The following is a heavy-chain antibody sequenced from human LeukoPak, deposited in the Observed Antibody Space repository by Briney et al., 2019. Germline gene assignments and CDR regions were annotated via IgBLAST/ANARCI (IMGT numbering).Heavy chain of an antibody. Sequence: GGSLRLSSAASGFTFSSYEMNWVRQAPGKGLEWVSYISSSGSTIYYADSVKGRFTISRDNAKNSLYLQMNSLRAEDTAVYYCARAGSYCSSTSCYEGDNWFDPWGQGTLVTVSS. V-gene: IGHV3-48*03. CDR1: GFTFSSYE. J-gene: IGHJ5*02. CDR3: ARAGSYCSSTSCYEGDNWFDP. D-gene: IGHD2-2*01. CDR2: ISSSGSTI.